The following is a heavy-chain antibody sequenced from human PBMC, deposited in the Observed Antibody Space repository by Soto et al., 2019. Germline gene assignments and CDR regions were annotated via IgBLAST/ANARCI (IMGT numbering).Heavy chain of an antibody. CDR1: GGSLSSSY. D-gene: IGHD2-2*01. CDR2: INHTGGT. CDR3: AIMRNQLPSSVVWFDP. V-gene: IGHV4-34*02. Sequence: QVQLQQWGAGLLRPSETLSLTCDVYGGSLSSSYWSWIRQTPGQGLEWIGEINHTGGTNYSPSLKSRVTISIDTSNNQFALKLSSVTAADTAIYYCAIMRNQLPSSVVWFDPWGQGTLVTVSS. J-gene: IGHJ5*02.